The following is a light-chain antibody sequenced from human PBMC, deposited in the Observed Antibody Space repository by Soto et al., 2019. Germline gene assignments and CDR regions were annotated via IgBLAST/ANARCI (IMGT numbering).Light chain of an antibody. Sequence: DIQMTQSPSSVSASVGDRVTITCRASQGTSSWLAWYQHKPGKAPKLLIYAAFSLQSGVPSRFSGSGSGTDFTLTISRLQPEDFATYYCQQANSFLLTFGGGTKVEIK. CDR2: AAF. CDR3: QQANSFLLT. J-gene: IGKJ4*01. CDR1: QGTSSW. V-gene: IGKV1-12*01.